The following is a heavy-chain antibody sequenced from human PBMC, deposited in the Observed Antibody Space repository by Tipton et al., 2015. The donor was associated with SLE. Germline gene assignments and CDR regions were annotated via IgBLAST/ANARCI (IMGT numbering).Heavy chain of an antibody. CDR1: GFTFSSYA. CDR3: ASGAIAAAGTEAFDI. CDR2: ISYDGSNK. D-gene: IGHD6-13*01. J-gene: IGHJ3*02. Sequence: SLRLSCAASGFTFSSYAMHWVRQAPGKGLEWVAVISYDGSNKYYADSVKGRFTISRDNSKNTLYLQMNSLRAEDTAVYYCASGAIAAAGTEAFDIWGQGTMVTVSS. V-gene: IGHV3-30*04.